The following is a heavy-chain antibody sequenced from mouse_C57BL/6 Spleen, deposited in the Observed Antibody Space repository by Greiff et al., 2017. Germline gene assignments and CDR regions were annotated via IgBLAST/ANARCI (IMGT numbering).Heavy chain of an antibody. D-gene: IGHD5-1-1*01. Sequence: QVQLQQPGAELVKPGASVKMSCKASGYTFTGYCITWVKQRPEQGLEWIGDIYPGSGRTNYNEKFKSKATLTVDTSSSPASLPLSRLTSEDSAGYYGARNTYCYPFAYWGQGTLVTVSA. CDR1: GYTFTGYC. CDR2: IYPGSGRT. CDR3: ARNTYCYPFAY. V-gene: IGHV1-55*01. J-gene: IGHJ3*01.